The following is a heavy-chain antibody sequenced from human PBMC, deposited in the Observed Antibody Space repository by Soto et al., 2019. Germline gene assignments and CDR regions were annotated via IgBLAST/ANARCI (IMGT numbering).Heavy chain of an antibody. D-gene: IGHD3-10*01. Sequence: QVQLQESGPGLVEPSQTLSLTCTVSGDSISNGYYTWSWIRQPPGKDLEWIGNISNSVNTSSNPSLQRRVTISADTSKNQFSLKLSSVTAADTAVYYCARGPSGDKVDYWGQGTLVTVSS. V-gene: IGHV4-30-4*01. CDR1: GDSISNGYYT. CDR3: ARGPSGDKVDY. CDR2: ISNSVNT. J-gene: IGHJ4*02.